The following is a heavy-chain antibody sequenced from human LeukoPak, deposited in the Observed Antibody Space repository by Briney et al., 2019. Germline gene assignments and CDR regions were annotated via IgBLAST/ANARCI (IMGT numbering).Heavy chain of an antibody. Sequence: GGSLRLSCVVSGFTFKTYSMNWVRQAPGKGLEWVSSISSGGTYVDYADSVKGRFTISRDNSKNTVYLEMDSLRADDTALYRCAKDLSYSYDIWGQGTKVTVSS. D-gene: IGHD2-15*01. CDR3: AKDLSYSYDI. V-gene: IGHV3-21*01. CDR1: GFTFKTYS. CDR2: ISSGGTYV. J-gene: IGHJ3*02.